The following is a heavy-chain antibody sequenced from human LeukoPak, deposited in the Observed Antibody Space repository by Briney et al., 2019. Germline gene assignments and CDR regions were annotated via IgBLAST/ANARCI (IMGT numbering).Heavy chain of an antibody. D-gene: IGHD1-26*01. Sequence: ASVKVSRKASGYTFTSYGISWVRQAPGQGLEWMGWISAYNGNTNYAQKLQGRVTMTTDTSTSTAYMELRSLRSDDTAVYYCAREGHSGSYLPYFDYWGQGTMVTVSS. J-gene: IGHJ3*01. CDR2: ISAYNGNT. CDR1: GYTFTSYG. CDR3: AREGHSGSYLPYFDY. V-gene: IGHV1-18*01.